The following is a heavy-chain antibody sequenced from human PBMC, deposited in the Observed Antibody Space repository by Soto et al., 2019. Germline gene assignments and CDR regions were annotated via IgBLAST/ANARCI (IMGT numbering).Heavy chain of an antibody. Sequence: ASVKVSCKASGYTFTSYSMHWVHQAPGQRLEWMGWINAGNGNTKYSQKFQGRVTITRDTSASTAYMELSSLRSEDTAVYYCARTLGYCSGGSCYLMKIADYWGQGALVTVSS. D-gene: IGHD2-15*01. CDR2: INAGNGNT. CDR1: GYTFTSYS. CDR3: ARTLGYCSGGSCYLMKIADY. V-gene: IGHV1-3*01. J-gene: IGHJ4*02.